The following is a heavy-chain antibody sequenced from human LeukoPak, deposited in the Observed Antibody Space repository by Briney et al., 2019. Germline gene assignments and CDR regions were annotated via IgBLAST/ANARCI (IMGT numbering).Heavy chain of an antibody. Sequence: SETLSLTCTVSGGSISSSSYYWGWIRQPPGKGLEWIGSIYYSGSTYYNPSLKSRVTISVDTSKNQFSLKLSSVTAADTAVYYCASQPSSGHYYWFDPWGQGTLVTVSS. J-gene: IGHJ5*02. CDR2: IYYSGST. CDR3: ASQPSSGHYYWFDP. D-gene: IGHD3-22*01. V-gene: IGHV4-39*01. CDR1: GGSISSSSYY.